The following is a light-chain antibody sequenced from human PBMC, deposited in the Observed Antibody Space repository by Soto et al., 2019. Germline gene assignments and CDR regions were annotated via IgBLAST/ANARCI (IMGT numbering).Light chain of an antibody. J-gene: IGLJ2*01. CDR1: SSDVGGYNY. CDR2: DVS. Sequence: QSVLTQPASVSGSPGQSITISCTGTSSDVGGYNYVSWYQQHPGKAPKLMIYDVSNRPSGVSNRFSGSKSGNTASLTIPGLQAEDEADYYCSSYTSSSTLPVFGGGTKLTVL. V-gene: IGLV2-14*01. CDR3: SSYTSSSTLPV.